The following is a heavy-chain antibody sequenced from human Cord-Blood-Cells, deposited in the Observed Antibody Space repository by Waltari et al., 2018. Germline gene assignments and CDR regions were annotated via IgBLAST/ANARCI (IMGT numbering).Heavy chain of an antibody. J-gene: IGHJ6*03. Sequence: EVQLVESGGGLVKPGGSLRLSCAASGFTFSNAWMSWVRQAPGKGLEWVGRIKSKTDGGTTDYAAPVKGRFTISRDDSKNTLYLQMNSLKTEDTAVYYCTTGLWGYYYYYYMDVWGKGTTVTVSS. V-gene: IGHV3-15*01. D-gene: IGHD3-16*01. CDR2: IKSKTDGGTT. CDR1: GFTFSNAW. CDR3: TTGLWGYYYYYYMDV.